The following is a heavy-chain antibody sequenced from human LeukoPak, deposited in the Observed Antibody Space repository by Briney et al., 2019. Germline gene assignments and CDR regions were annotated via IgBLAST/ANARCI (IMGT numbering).Heavy chain of an antibody. V-gene: IGHV4-30-4*01. CDR1: GGSISSGDYY. CDR2: IYYSGST. CDR3: ARLPYGDYDWYLDL. Sequence: SQTLSLTCAVSGGSISSGDYYWSWIRQPPGKGLEWIGYIYYSGSTYYNPSLKSRVTISVGTSKNQFSLKLSSVTAADTAVYYCARLPYGDYDWYLDLWGRGTLVTVSS. J-gene: IGHJ2*01. D-gene: IGHD4-17*01.